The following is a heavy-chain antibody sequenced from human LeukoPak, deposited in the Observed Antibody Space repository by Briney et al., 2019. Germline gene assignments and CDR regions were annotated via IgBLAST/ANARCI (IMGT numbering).Heavy chain of an antibody. Sequence: PSETLSLTCTVSGDSISSYYWSWIRQPPGKGLEWIGYIYYSGSTNYNPSLKSRVTISVDTSKNQSSLKLSSVTAADTAEYYCASKYYYDTSGYLPDLWGRGTLITVSS. CDR3: ASKYYYDTSGYLPDL. D-gene: IGHD3-22*01. J-gene: IGHJ2*01. V-gene: IGHV4-59*12. CDR1: GDSISSYY. CDR2: IYYSGST.